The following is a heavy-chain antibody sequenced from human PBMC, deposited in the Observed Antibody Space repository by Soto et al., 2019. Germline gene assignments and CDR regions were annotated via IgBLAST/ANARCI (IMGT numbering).Heavy chain of an antibody. D-gene: IGHD1-26*01. CDR2: INPSGGST. J-gene: IGHJ5*02. CDR1: GYTFPSYY. Sequence: GAXVKVSCKASGYTFPSYYMHWVRQAPGQGLEWMGIINPSGGSTSYAQKFQGRVTMTRDTSTSTVYMELSSLRSEDTAVYYCARVRGSYGNWFDPWGQGTLVTXSS. V-gene: IGHV1-46*01. CDR3: ARVRGSYGNWFDP.